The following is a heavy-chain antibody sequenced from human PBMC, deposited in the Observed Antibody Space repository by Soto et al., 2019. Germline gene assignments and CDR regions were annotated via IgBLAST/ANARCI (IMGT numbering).Heavy chain of an antibody. CDR2: VNSDGSST. CDR1: GFTFSSYW. D-gene: IGHD3-9*01. CDR3: ARVENDILTGFDP. V-gene: IGHV3-74*01. Sequence: GGSLRLSCAASGFTFSSYWMHWVRQAPGKGLVWVSRVNSDGSSTSYADSVKGRFTISRDNAKNTVYLQMNSLRAEDTAVYYCARVENDILTGFDPWGQGTLVTVSS. J-gene: IGHJ5*02.